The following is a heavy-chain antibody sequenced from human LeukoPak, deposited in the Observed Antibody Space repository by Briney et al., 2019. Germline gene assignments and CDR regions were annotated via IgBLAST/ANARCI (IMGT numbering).Heavy chain of an antibody. V-gene: IGHV5-51*01. J-gene: IGHJ4*02. CDR1: GNSFSSYW. Sequence: GESLKISCKGSGNSFSSYWIGWVRQMPGKGLEWMGIIYPSDADTIYSPPFQGQVTISADKSISTAYLQWSSLKASDTAMYYCARLLGVTGDWYYFDYWGQGTLVTVSS. D-gene: IGHD7-27*01. CDR2: IYPSDADT. CDR3: ARLLGVTGDWYYFDY.